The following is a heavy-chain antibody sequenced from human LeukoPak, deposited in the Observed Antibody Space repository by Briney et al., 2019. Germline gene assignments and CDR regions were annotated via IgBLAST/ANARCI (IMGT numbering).Heavy chain of an antibody. CDR3: AREYSSSSGRLYDY. J-gene: IGHJ4*02. D-gene: IGHD6-6*01. V-gene: IGHV1-2*02. Sequence: GWAQILFWASCCNITSYHMHRGGRAPGQRGGGRGWNAPNNGGKEYSQKFQGRVTLTRDTSISTAYMEVSRLRSDDTAVYYCAREYSSSSGRLYDYWGQGTLVTVSS. CDR1: CCNITSYH. CDR2: NAPNNGGK.